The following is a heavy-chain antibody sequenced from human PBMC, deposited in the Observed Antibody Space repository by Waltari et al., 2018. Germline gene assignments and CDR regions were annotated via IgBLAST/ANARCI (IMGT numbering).Heavy chain of an antibody. CDR1: GGTFSSYA. V-gene: IGHV1-69*01. D-gene: IGHD3-22*01. Sequence: QVQLVQSGAEVKKPGSSVKVSCKASGGTFSSYAISWVRQAPGKGLEWMGGIIPIFGTANYAQKFQGRVTITADESTSTAYMELSSLRSEYTAVYYCAIAATYYYDSSGYYRLLVFDYWGQGTLVTVSS. CDR3: AIAATYYYDSSGYYRLLVFDY. CDR2: IIPIFGTA. J-gene: IGHJ4*02.